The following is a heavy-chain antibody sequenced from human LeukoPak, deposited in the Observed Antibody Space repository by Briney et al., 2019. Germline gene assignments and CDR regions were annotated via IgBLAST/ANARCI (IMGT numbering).Heavy chain of an antibody. V-gene: IGHV4-34*01. CDR3: ARGPYCSGGSCYWFDP. J-gene: IGHJ5*02. CDR1: GGSISSYY. CDR2: INHSGST. Sequence: SETLSLTCTVSGGSISSYYWSWIRQPPGKGLEWIGEINHSGSTNYNPSLKSRVTISVDTSKNQFSLKLSSVTAADTAVYYCARGPYCSGGSCYWFDPWGQGTLVTVSS. D-gene: IGHD2-15*01.